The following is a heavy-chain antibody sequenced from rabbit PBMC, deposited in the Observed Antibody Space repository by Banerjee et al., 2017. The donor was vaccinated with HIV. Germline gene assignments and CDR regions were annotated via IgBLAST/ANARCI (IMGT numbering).Heavy chain of an antibody. V-gene: IGHV1S45*01. CDR1: GFTISSYH. CDR2: IYVGSSGNT. D-gene: IGHD4-1*01. J-gene: IGHJ6*01. CDR3: ARDLAGVIGWNFGL. Sequence: QEQLEESGGDLVKPEGSLTLTCTASGFTISSYHMCWVRQAPGKGLEWIACIYVGSSGNTVYANWAKGRLTISKTSSTTVTLQMTSLTAADTATYFCARDLAGVIGWNFGLWGQGTLVTVS.